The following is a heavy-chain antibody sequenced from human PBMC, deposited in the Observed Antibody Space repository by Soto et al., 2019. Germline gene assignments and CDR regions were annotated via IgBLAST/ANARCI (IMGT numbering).Heavy chain of an antibody. CDR1: GGSISSGDDS. Sequence: PSETLSLTCTVSGGSISSGDDSWTWIRQPPGKGLEWIGYIYYSGSTYYNPSLKSRLTMSVDTSKNQFSLKLSSVTAADTAVYYCARDRAKWKDYYYYGMDVWGQGTTVTVSS. V-gene: IGHV4-30-4*01. CDR3: ARDRAKWKDYYYYGMDV. J-gene: IGHJ6*02. D-gene: IGHD1-20*01. CDR2: IYYSGST.